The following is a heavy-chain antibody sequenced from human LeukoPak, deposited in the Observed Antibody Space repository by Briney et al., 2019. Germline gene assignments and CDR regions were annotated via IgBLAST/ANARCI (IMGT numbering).Heavy chain of an antibody. D-gene: IGHD2-8*01. CDR1: GYTFTRYS. Sequence: ASVKVSCKASGYTFTRYSMNWVRQAPGQGLEWMGWINTNTGNPTYAQGFTGRFVFSLDASVSTAYLQIRRLKAEDTAVYYCARVPFVVMGDTGNWFDPWGQGTLVTVSS. V-gene: IGHV7-4-1*01. CDR2: INTNTGNP. J-gene: IGHJ5*02. CDR3: ARVPFVVMGDTGNWFDP.